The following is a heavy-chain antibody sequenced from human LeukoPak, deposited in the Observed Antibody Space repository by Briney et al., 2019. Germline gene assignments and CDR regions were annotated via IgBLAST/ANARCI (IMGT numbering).Heavy chain of an antibody. CDR1: GFTFSSYG. D-gene: IGHD7-27*01. Sequence: GGSLRLSCAASGFTFSSYGMHRVRQAPGKGLEWVAFIRYDGSNKYYADSVKGRFTISRDNSKNTLYLQMNSLRAEDTAVYYCAKDFAGWGTDYWGQGTLVTVSS. V-gene: IGHV3-30*02. J-gene: IGHJ4*02. CDR3: AKDFAGWGTDY. CDR2: IRYDGSNK.